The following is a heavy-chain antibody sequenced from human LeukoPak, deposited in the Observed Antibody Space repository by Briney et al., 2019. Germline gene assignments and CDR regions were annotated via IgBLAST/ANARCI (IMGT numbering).Heavy chain of an antibody. CDR3: TTELWFPNINWFDP. Sequence: ETLSLTCTVSGGSISSYYWSWVRQAPGKGLEWVGRIKSKTDGGTTDYAAPVKGRFTISRDDSKNTLYLQMNSLKTEDTAVYYCTTELWFPNINWFDPWGQGTLVTVSS. CDR1: GGSISSYY. J-gene: IGHJ5*02. V-gene: IGHV3-15*01. CDR2: IKSKTDGGTT. D-gene: IGHD2-21*01.